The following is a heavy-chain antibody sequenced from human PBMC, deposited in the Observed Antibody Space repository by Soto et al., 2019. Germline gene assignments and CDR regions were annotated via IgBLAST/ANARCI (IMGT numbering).Heavy chain of an antibody. J-gene: IGHJ4*02. CDR2: IHPSKSST. CDR3: ARRTYDSSAYYVY. Sequence: GESLKISCKGSGYTFPSYWIGWVRQMPGKGLEWMGIIHPSKSSTRYSPSFEGQVTISADESISTAYLQWSSLKASDTAIYYCARRTYDSSAYYVYWGQGTQVTVSS. V-gene: IGHV5-51*01. CDR1: GYTFPSYW. D-gene: IGHD3-22*01.